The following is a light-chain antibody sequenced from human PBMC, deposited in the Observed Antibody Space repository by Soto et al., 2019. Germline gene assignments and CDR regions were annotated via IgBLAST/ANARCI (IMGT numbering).Light chain of an antibody. J-gene: IGKJ1*01. CDR1: QSISSW. CDR2: KAS. Sequence: DIQMAQYPSTLSASVGERVTISCRASQSISSWLAWYQQKPGKAPKLLIYKASSLESGVPSRFSGSGSGTEFTLTISSLQPDDFATYYCQQYNSYSTFGQGTKVDIK. CDR3: QQYNSYST. V-gene: IGKV1-5*03.